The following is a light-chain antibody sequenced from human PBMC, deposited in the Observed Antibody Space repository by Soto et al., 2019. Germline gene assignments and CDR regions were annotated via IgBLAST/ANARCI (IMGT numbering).Light chain of an antibody. CDR2: DAS. J-gene: IGKJ4*01. CDR3: QQYDSYSPLT. V-gene: IGKV1-5*01. Sequence: IQMTQSPSTLSASLGAKAPTTGRACQSISKWLAWYQQKPGTAPKLLIYDASNLESGVPSRFSGSGSGTEFTLTIRSLQPDDFATYYCQQYDSYSPLTFGGGTKVDI. CDR1: QSISKW.